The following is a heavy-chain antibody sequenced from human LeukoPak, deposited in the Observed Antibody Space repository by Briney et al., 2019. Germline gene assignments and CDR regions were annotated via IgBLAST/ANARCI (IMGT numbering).Heavy chain of an antibody. CDR1: GYTFTSYY. V-gene: IGHV1-46*01. CDR3: ARNYYGDYVAYY. Sequence: ASVKVSCKASGYTFTSYYIHWVRQAPGQGLEWMGIINPSGGSTSYAQKFQGRVTMTRDTSTSTVYMELSSLRSEDTAVYYCARNYYGDYVAYYWGQGTLVTVSS. D-gene: IGHD4-17*01. CDR2: INPSGGST. J-gene: IGHJ4*02.